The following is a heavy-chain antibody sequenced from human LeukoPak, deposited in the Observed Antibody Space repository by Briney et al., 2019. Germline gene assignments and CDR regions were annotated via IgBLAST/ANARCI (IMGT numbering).Heavy chain of an antibody. CDR1: GFTFSSYS. CDR3: ARVFNFWSGYYRDS. V-gene: IGHV3-48*01. D-gene: IGHD3-3*01. J-gene: IGHJ4*02. Sequence: PGGSLRLSCAASGFTFSSYSMNWVRQAPGKGLEWVSYISSSSSTIYYADSVKGRFTISRDNAKNSLYLQMNSLRAEDTAVYYCARVFNFWSGYYRDSWGQGTLVTVSS. CDR2: ISSSSSTI.